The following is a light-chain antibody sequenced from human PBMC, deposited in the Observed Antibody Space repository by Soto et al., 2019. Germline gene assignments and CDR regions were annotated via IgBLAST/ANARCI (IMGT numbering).Light chain of an antibody. CDR3: QQRREWPST. CDR1: QSVSRY. V-gene: IGKV3-11*01. J-gene: IGKJ4*01. CDR2: DAS. Sequence: EIVLTQSPATLSLSPGERATLSCRASQSVSRYLAWYPQKPGQAPRLLIYDASNRATGIPATFSGSGAGTGVSLTNGSREPEDFEVDYCQQRREWPSTYGGGTKVQIK.